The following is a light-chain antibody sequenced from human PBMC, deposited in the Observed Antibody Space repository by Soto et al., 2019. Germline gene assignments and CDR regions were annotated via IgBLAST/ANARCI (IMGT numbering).Light chain of an antibody. CDR3: QQRSSWPLT. J-gene: IGKJ4*01. V-gene: IGKV3-11*01. CDR1: QSVVSF. Sequence: EIVLTQSPATLSLSPGEIATLSCRASQSVVSFLAWYQHKPGQAPRLLISSASNRATDIPARFSGSGSGTDFTLTISSLEPEDFAVYYCQQRSSWPLTFGGGTKVEIK. CDR2: SAS.